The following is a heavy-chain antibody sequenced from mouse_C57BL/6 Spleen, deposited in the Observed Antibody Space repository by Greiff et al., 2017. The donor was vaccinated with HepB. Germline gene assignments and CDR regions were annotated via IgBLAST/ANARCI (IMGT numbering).Heavy chain of an antibody. J-gene: IGHJ1*03. V-gene: IGHV1-15*01. CDR1: GYTFTDYE. CDR3: TTPHYYGSSSHWYFDV. D-gene: IGHD1-1*01. Sequence: QVQLQQSGAELVRPGASVTLSCKASGYTFTDYEMHWVKQTPVHGLEWIGAIDPETGGTAYNQKFKGKAILTAYKSSSTAYMELRSLTSEDSAVYYCTTPHYYGSSSHWYFDVWGTGTTVTVSS. CDR2: IDPETGGT.